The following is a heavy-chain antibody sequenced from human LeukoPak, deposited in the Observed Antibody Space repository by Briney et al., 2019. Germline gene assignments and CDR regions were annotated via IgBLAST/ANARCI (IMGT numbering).Heavy chain of an antibody. D-gene: IGHD6-13*01. CDR3: ARLYSSSWSDSFYYYYGMDV. V-gene: IGHV1-8*01. Sequence: EASVKVSCKASGYTFTSYDINWVRQATGQGLEWMGWMNPNSGNTGYAQKFQGRVTMTRNTSISTAYMELSSLRSEDTAVYYCARLYSSSWSDSFYYYYGMDVWGQGTTVTVSS. CDR1: GYTFTSYD. J-gene: IGHJ6*02. CDR2: MNPNSGNT.